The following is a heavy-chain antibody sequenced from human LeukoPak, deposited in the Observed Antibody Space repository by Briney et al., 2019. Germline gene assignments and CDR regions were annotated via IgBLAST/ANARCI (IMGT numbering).Heavy chain of an antibody. Sequence: PGGSLRLSCAASGFTFSSYGMHWVRQAPGKGLEWVAIISYDGSNKYYADSVKGRFTISRDNSKNTLYLQMNSLRAEDTAVYYCAREFDFGVVRGPDHDAFDIWGQGTMVTVSS. D-gene: IGHD3-3*01. V-gene: IGHV3-30*03. CDR2: ISYDGSNK. CDR1: GFTFSSYG. J-gene: IGHJ3*02. CDR3: AREFDFGVVRGPDHDAFDI.